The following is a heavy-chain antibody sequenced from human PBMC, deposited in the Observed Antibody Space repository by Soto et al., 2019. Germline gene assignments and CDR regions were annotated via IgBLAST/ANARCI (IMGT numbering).Heavy chain of an antibody. D-gene: IGHD5-18*01. J-gene: IGHJ5*02. CDR3: AREVVDTAMVSSGLDP. CDR1: GYTFTSYD. CDR2: MNHNSGYR. V-gene: IGHV1-8*01. Sequence: QVQLVQSGAEVKKPGASVKVSCKASGYTFTSYDINWGRQATGQGLERLGWMNHNSGYRGCAQKFKGRVTMTRNTAISTAYMELSSLRFEATAVYYCAREVVDTAMVSSGLDPWGQGTLVTVSS.